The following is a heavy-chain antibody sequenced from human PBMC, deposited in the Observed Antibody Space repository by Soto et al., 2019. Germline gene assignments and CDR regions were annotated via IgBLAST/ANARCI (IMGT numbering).Heavy chain of an antibody. V-gene: IGHV3-53*01. J-gene: IGHJ6*01. D-gene: IGHD2-15*01. CDR1: GFTVSSNY. CDR2: IYSGGST. CDR3: ARLWGFCCGGSCSFHHYVKDF. Sequence: GSLRLSCAASGFTVSSNYMSWVRQAPGKGLEWVSVIYSGGSTYYADSVKGRFTISRDNSKNTLYLQMNSLRAEDTAVYYCARLWGFCCGGSCSFHHYVKDFWGQGTTVIVSS.